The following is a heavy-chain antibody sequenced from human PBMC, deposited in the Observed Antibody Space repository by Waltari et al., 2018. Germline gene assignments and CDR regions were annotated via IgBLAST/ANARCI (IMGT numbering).Heavy chain of an antibody. J-gene: IGHJ4*02. CDR3: AKGVGSSGDYFDY. D-gene: IGHD6-6*01. Sequence: EVQLVESGGGLVQPGRSLRLSCAASGFTFDDYAMHWVRQAPGKGLEWVSGISWNSGSIGYADSVKGRFTSSRDNAKNSLYLQMNSLRAEDTALYYCAKGVGSSGDYFDYWGQGTLVTVSS. V-gene: IGHV3-9*01. CDR2: ISWNSGSI. CDR1: GFTFDDYA.